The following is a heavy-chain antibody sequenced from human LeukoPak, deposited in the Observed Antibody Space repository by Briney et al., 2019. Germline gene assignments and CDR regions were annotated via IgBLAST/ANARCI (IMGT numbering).Heavy chain of an antibody. CDR2: IYYSGST. V-gene: IGHV4-59*01. D-gene: IGHD6-13*01. Sequence: PSETLSLTCTVSGGSISSYYWSWIRQPPGKGLEWIGYIYYSGSTNYNPSLKRRVTISVDTSKNQSSLKLSSVTAADTAVYYCASHGIAAAGFAEYFQHWGQGTLVTVSS. CDR1: GGSISSYY. J-gene: IGHJ1*01. CDR3: ASHGIAAAGFAEYFQH.